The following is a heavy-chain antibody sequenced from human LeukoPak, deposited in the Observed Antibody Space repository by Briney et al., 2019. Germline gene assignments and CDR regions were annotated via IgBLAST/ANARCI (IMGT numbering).Heavy chain of an antibody. Sequence: SETLSLTCTVSGGSISSYYWSWVRQPPGKGLEWIGYIYHTGSTSYNPSLKGRVTISVDTSKNQFSLKLSSVTAADTAVYYCARVGSGYYYVQDYWGQGTLVTVSS. D-gene: IGHD3-22*01. CDR3: ARVGSGYYYVQDY. V-gene: IGHV4-59*01. CDR1: GGSISSYY. CDR2: IYHTGST. J-gene: IGHJ4*02.